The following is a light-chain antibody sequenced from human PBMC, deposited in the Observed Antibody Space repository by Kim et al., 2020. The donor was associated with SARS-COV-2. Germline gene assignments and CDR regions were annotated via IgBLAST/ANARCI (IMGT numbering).Light chain of an antibody. CDR1: QSVANDY. CDR3: QQYGSSSIT. Sequence: STGDRATLACGASQSVANDYLAWYQQKPGLAPRLLMYGASSRATGIPDRFSGSGSGTDFTLTISRLEPEDFAVYYCQQYGSSSITFGQGTRLEIK. V-gene: IGKV3D-20*01. J-gene: IGKJ5*01. CDR2: GAS.